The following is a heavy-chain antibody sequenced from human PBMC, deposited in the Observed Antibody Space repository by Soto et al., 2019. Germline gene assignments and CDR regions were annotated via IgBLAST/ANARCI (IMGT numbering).Heavy chain of an antibody. CDR3: AREGNYYYGSGSYYYPRVSMDV. Sequence: PSEPLSPPPPLPPRSPRRYSWSWIREPPGKGLAWIGYIYYSGSAHYNHFLKSRVTISVDTSKNQFSLKLSSVTAADTAVYYCAREGNYYYGSGSYYYPRVSMDVWGQGTTVT. CDR2: IYYSGSA. CDR1: PRSPRRYS. D-gene: IGHD3-10*01. V-gene: IGHV4-59*01. J-gene: IGHJ6*02.